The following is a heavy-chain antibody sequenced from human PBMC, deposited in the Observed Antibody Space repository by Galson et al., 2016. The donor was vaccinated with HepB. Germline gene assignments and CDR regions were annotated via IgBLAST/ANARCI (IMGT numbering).Heavy chain of an antibody. V-gene: IGHV3-64*01. D-gene: IGHD3/OR15-3a*01. J-gene: IGHJ5*02. CDR3: AKLSITNIRSGYYGFPNL. Sequence: SLRLSCAASGFTFSDYSIHWVRQAPGKGLEYVSVISSNGGSTYHANSVKGRFTISRDNSKNTVSLQMYSLRAEDTAVYYCAKLSITNIRSGYYGFPNLWGQGTLVTVSS. CDR1: GFTFSDYS. CDR2: ISSNGGST.